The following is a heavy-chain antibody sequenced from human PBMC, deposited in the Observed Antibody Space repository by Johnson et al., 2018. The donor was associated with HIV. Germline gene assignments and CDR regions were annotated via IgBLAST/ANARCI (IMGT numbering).Heavy chain of an antibody. J-gene: IGHJ3*02. D-gene: IGHD5-24*01. CDR1: GFTFHSYA. V-gene: IGHV3-30-3*01. CDR2: ISSDGSNK. CDR3: TSRRDGYNLIGI. Sequence: QVLLVESGGGVVQPGRSLRLSCVASGFTFHSYAMHWVRQAPGKGLERVAVISSDGSNKYYADSVKGRFTISRDNSKNTLYLQMNSLRAEDTAVYYCTSRRDGYNLIGIWGQGTMVTVSS.